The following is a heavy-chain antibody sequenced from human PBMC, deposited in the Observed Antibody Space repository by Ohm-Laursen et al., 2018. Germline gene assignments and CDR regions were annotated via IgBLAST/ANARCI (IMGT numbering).Heavy chain of an antibody. CDR3: ARMGPQQPHWYFDL. CDR1: GYTFTSYD. Sequence: ASVKVSCNVSGYTFTSYDINWVRQATGQGLEWMGWMNPNSGNTGYAQKFQGRVTMTRNTSINTAYMELSSLRSEDTAVYYCARMGPQQPHWYFDLWGRGTLVTVSS. CDR2: MNPNSGNT. V-gene: IGHV1-8*01. D-gene: IGHD1/OR15-1a*01. J-gene: IGHJ2*01.